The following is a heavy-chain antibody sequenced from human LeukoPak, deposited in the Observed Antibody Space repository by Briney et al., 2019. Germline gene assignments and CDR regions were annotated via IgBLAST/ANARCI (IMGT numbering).Heavy chain of an antibody. CDR2: ITPIFGTA. V-gene: IGHV1-69*13. Sequence: SVKVSCKASGGTFSSYAISWVRQAPGQGLEWMGGITPIFGTANYAQKCQGRVTITADESTSTAYMELSSLRSEDTAVYYCARGESLVFHYYFDYWGQGTLVTVSS. D-gene: IGHD6-6*01. CDR3: ARGESLVFHYYFDY. CDR1: GGTFSSYA. J-gene: IGHJ4*02.